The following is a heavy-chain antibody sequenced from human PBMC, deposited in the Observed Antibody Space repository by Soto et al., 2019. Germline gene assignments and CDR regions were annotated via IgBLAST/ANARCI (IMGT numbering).Heavy chain of an antibody. J-gene: IGHJ4*02. CDR1: GGSISSSSYY. D-gene: IGHD3-22*01. CDR2: IYYSGRT. CDR3: ARDGGDDSSGYLDY. Sequence: QLQLQESGPGLVKPSETLSLTCTVSGGSISSSSYYWGWIRQPPGKGLEWIGSIYYSGRTYYKPSLKSRVTISVDTSKNQFSLKLSSVTAADTAVYYCARDGGDDSSGYLDYWGQGTLVTVSS. V-gene: IGHV4-39*02.